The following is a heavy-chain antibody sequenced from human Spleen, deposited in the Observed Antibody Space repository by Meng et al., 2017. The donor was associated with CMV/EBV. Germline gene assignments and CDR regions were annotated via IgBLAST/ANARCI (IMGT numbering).Heavy chain of an antibody. V-gene: IGHV3-48*04. CDR3: AKDHVPYSSPGNSFYGMDV. D-gene: IGHD6-13*01. J-gene: IGHJ6*02. CDR1: GFTFSSYA. Sequence: GESLKISCAASGFTFSSYAMTWFRQAPGKGLEWVSYISSSGSTIYYADSVKGRFTSSRDNAKNSLYLQMNSLRAEDTALYYCAKDHVPYSSPGNSFYGMDVWGQGTTVTVSS. CDR2: ISSSGSTI.